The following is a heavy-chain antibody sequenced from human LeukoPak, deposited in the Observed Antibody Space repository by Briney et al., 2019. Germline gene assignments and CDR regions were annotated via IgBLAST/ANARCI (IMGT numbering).Heavy chain of an antibody. D-gene: IGHD6-13*01. CDR3: ARVHSSSWYSYYYYYMDV. CDR1: GYTFTGYY. J-gene: IGHJ6*03. Sequence: ASVKVSCKASGYTFTGYYMHWVRQTPGQGLEWMGWINPNSGGTNYAQKFQGRVTMTRDMSTSTVYMELSSLRSEDTAVYYCARVHSSSWYSYYYYYMDVWGKGTTVTVSS. CDR2: INPNSGGT. V-gene: IGHV1-2*02.